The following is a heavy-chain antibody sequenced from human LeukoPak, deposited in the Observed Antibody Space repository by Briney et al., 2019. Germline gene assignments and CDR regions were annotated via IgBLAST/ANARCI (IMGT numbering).Heavy chain of an antibody. J-gene: IGHJ4*02. Sequence: PGGALRLSCAASGFTFNTYDMHWVRQAPGKGLEWVAFVRFDGSDTYYADSVKGRFTLSRDNSNNTLYLQMNSLRAEDTTVYYCSGESDYRGQGTLVTVSS. D-gene: IGHD3-10*01. CDR1: GFTFNTYD. CDR2: VRFDGSDT. V-gene: IGHV3-30*02. CDR3: SGESDY.